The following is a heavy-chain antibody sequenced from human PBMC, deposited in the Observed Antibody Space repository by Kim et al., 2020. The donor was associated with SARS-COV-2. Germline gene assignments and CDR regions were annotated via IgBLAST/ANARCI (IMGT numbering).Heavy chain of an antibody. CDR2: ISYDGSNK. Sequence: GGSLRLSCAASGFTFSSYAMHWVRQAPGKGLEWVAVISYDGSNKYYADSVKGRFTISRDNSKNTLYLQMNSLRAEDTAVYYCARDAPRKRYFDWLFDAFDIWGQGTMVTVSS. V-gene: IGHV3-30*04. CDR1: GFTFSSYA. J-gene: IGHJ3*02. CDR3: ARDAPRKRYFDWLFDAFDI. D-gene: IGHD3-9*01.